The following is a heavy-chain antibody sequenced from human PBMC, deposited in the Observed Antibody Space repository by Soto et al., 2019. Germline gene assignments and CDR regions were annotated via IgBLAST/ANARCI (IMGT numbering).Heavy chain of an antibody. CDR1: GFTFEDYA. CDR3: TRGPRPTSTGTGAF. J-gene: IGHJ4*02. CDR2: ISWDGGSI. V-gene: IGHV3-9*01. D-gene: IGHD1-1*01. Sequence: GGFLRLSCAVSGFTFEDYAMHWVRQAPGKGLEWVSGISWDGGSIGYADSVKGRFTISRDNGKNSLYLQMNALRVEDTGVYYCTRGPRPTSTGTGAFWGQGTLVTVSS.